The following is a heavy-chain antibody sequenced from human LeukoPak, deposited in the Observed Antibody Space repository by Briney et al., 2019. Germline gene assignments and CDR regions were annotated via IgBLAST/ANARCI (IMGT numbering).Heavy chain of an antibody. CDR3: ARLAGQKDG. CDR1: GGSISSYY. Sequence: PSETLSLTCTVSGGSISSYYWSWIRQPPGKGLEWIGYIYYSGSTNYNPSLKSRVTISVDTSKNQFSLKLSSVTAADTAVYYCARLAGQKDGWGQGTPVTVSS. J-gene: IGHJ6*02. V-gene: IGHV4-59*08. CDR2: IYYSGST.